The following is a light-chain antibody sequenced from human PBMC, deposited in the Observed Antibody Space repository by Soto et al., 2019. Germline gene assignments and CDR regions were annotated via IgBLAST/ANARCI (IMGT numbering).Light chain of an antibody. Sequence: QSALTQPAAVSGSPGQSITISCTGTSSDVCGYNFVSWYQHHPAKAPKLIIYGVTNRPSGVSNHFSGSKPANTASLTISGLQAEEEAHYYCCSYTRNITAHLMFGGGTKVTVL. V-gene: IGLV2-14*01. CDR3: CSYTRNITAHLM. J-gene: IGLJ3*02. CDR1: SSDVCGYNF. CDR2: GVT.